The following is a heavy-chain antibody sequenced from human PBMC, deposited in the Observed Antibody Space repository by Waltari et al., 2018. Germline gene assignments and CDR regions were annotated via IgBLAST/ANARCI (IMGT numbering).Heavy chain of an antibody. CDR1: GGSISSSSYY. J-gene: IGHJ3*02. V-gene: IGHV4-39*07. CDR2: IYYSGVK. Sequence: QLQLQESGPGLVKPSETLSLTCPVSGGSISSSSYYWVWLRQPPGKVLEWIGSIYYSGVKYTNTTGKSRVTISVDRSKNQFCLKQSAGTAAETAWYYCARDRPTAGPSDAFDIWGQGTMVTVSS. CDR3: ARDRPTAGPSDAFDI.